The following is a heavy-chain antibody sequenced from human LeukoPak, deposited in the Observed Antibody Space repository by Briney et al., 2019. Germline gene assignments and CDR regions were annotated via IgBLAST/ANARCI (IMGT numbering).Heavy chain of an antibody. V-gene: IGHV3-33*01. CDR3: ARDSIVGASPRKDH. D-gene: IGHD1-26*01. J-gene: IGHJ4*02. CDR2: IWYDGSDK. Sequence: GGSLRLSCAASGFTFGSYGMHWVRQAPGKGLEWVALIWYDGSDKYYADSVKGRFTISRDNSKNTLYLQMNSLRAEDTAVYYCARDSIVGASPRKDHWGQGTLVTVSS. CDR1: GFTFGSYG.